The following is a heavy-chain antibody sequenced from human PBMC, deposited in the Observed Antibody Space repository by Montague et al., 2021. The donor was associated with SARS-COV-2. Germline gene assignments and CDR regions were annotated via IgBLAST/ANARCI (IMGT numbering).Heavy chain of an antibody. J-gene: IGHJ4*02. V-gene: IGHV4-39*01. CDR2: FYYSGNT. D-gene: IGHD4-17*01. CDR3: ARGPKMYGELADY. Sequence: SETLSLTCTVSGGSVRSSNDCWGWIRQPPGKGLEWIANFYYSGNTYYNPSLKSRVTISVDTSNNQFSLKLSSVTAAGTAVYYCARGPKMYGELADYWGQGTRVTVPP. CDR1: GGSVRSSNDC.